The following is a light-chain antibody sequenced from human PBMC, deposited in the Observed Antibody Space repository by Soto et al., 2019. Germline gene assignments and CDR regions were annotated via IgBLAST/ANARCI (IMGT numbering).Light chain of an antibody. CDR3: QQYVSSSRT. CDR2: GAS. CDR1: QSVSSY. J-gene: IGKJ1*01. Sequence: EIVLTQSPGTLSLAQGERATLSCRASQSVSSYLAWYQQKPGQAPRLLIYGASSRATGIPDRFSGSGSGTDFTLTISRLEPEDFAVYYCQQYVSSSRTFGQGTKVEIK. V-gene: IGKV3-20*01.